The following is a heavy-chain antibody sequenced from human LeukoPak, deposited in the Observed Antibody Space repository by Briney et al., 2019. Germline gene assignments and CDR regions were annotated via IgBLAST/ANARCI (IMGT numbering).Heavy chain of an antibody. Sequence: GGSLRLSCAASGFTFSSYAMNWVRQAPGKGLEWVSTINNSGGSTYYADSVKGRFTISRDNSKNTLYLQINSLRAEDTALYYCAKTSTSYGGDFDFWGQGTLVTVSS. CDR3: AKTSTSYGGDFDF. V-gene: IGHV3-23*01. CDR2: INNSGGST. J-gene: IGHJ4*02. CDR1: GFTFSSYA. D-gene: IGHD4-23*01.